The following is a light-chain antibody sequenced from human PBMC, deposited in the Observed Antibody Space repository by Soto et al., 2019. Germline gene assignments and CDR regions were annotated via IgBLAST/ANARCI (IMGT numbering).Light chain of an antibody. CDR2: EVS. Sequence: QSALTQPASVSGSPGQSITISCTGTSSDVGGYNYVSWYQQHPGKAPKLMIYEVSNRPSGVANRFSGSKSCNTASLTIAWLQAEDEADYYCSSYTSSSIDYVFGTGTKLTVL. V-gene: IGLV2-14*01. CDR3: SSYTSSSIDYV. J-gene: IGLJ1*01. CDR1: SSDVGGYNY.